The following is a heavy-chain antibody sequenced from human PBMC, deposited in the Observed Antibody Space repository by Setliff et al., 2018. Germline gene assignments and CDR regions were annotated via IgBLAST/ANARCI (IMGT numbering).Heavy chain of an antibody. CDR2: INYSGSA. V-gene: IGHV4-39*01. CDR1: GGSISSSRYY. CDR3: ARAAGYSSSWYHYYDGMDV. Sequence: PSETLSLTCTVSGGSISSSRYYWGWIRQPPGKGLEWIGSINYSGSAYYNPSLKSRVTISVETSKNQFSLKLSSVTAADTAVYYCARAAGYSSSWYHYYDGMDVWGQGTTVTVSS. D-gene: IGHD6-13*01. J-gene: IGHJ6*02.